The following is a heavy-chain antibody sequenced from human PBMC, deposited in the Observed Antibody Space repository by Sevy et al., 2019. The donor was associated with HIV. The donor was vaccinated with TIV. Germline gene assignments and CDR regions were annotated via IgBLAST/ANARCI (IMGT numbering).Heavy chain of an antibody. CDR1: GFTFSSYA. J-gene: IGHJ4*02. D-gene: IGHD2-2*01. CDR2: ISGSGGST. CDR3: ARLGYCSSTSCYADYFDY. Sequence: GGSLRLSCAASGFTFSSYAMSWVRQAPGKGLEWVSAISGSGGSTYYADSVKGRFTISRDNSKNTLYLQMNSLRAEDTAVYYCARLGYCSSTSCYADYFDYWGQGTLVTVSS. V-gene: IGHV3-23*01.